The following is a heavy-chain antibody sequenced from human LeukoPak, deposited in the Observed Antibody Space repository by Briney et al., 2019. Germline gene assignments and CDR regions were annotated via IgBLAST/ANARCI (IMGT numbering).Heavy chain of an antibody. V-gene: IGHV1-18*01. Sequence: ASVNVSCKASGYTFTTYGITWVRQAPGQGLEWMGWISAYNGNTNYAQKLQGRVTMTTDTSTSTAYMELRSLTSDDTAVYYCARDTSSWAMIYWGQGTLVTVSS. CDR3: ARDTSSWAMIY. J-gene: IGHJ4*02. CDR1: GYTFTTYG. D-gene: IGHD5-12*01. CDR2: ISAYNGNT.